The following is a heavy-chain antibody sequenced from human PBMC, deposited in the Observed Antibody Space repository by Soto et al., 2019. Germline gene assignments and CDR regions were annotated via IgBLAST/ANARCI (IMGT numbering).Heavy chain of an antibody. D-gene: IGHD6-19*01. CDR3: AKDRAAVTGAYYYYAMDV. CDR2: ISWDGGKT. CDR1: GFTFDNYT. Sequence: EVQLVESGGVVVQPGGSLRLSCAASGFTFDNYTMNWVRQAPGKSLEWVSLISWDGGKTYYADAVKGRFTISRDNSKNSMHMQMNSLTTEDSASYYCAKDRAAVTGAYYYYAMDVWGQGTTVTVSS. V-gene: IGHV3-43*01. J-gene: IGHJ6*02.